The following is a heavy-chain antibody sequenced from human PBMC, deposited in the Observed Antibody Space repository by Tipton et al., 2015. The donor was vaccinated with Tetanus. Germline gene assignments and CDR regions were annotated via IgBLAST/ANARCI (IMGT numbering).Heavy chain of an antibody. D-gene: IGHD3-16*02. CDR3: ARDYPDFDY. J-gene: IGHJ4*02. Sequence: SLRLSCAASGVTVSGNYMSWVRQAPGKGLEWVSVIYTGGSADYTDSVKGRFTISRDNAKNTLYLQMSNLRAEDTAVYYCARDYPDFDYWGQGTLVTVSS. V-gene: IGHV3-53*01. CDR1: GVTVSGNY. CDR2: IYTGGSA.